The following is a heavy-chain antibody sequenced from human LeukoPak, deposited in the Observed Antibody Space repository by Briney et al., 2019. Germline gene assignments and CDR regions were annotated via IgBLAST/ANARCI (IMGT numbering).Heavy chain of an antibody. V-gene: IGHV4-30-4*01. J-gene: IGHJ5*02. Sequence: SETLSLTCAVSGASISSGDYHWNWIRQPPGKGLEWIGFIHDSGSTYYNPSLKSRVSISRDMSKNQLSLMLSSVAAADTAVYYCARGFGAGNYYYGWFDPWGQGTLVSVSS. CDR3: ARGFGAGNYYYGWFDP. CDR1: GASISSGDYH. D-gene: IGHD3-10*01. CDR2: IHDSGST.